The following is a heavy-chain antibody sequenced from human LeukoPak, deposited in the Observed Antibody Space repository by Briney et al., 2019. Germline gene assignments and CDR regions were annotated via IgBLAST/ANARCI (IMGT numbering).Heavy chain of an antibody. D-gene: IGHD6-19*01. V-gene: IGHV4-39*01. CDR3: ARRVSVAGRFYYYYGMDV. J-gene: IGHJ6*02. Sequence: SETLSLTCAVYGGSFSSYYWGWIRQPPGKGLEWIGSIYYSGSTYYNPSLKSRVTISVDTSKNQFSLKLSSVTAADTAVYYCARRVSVAGRFYYYYGMDVRGQGTTVTVSS. CDR2: IYYSGST. CDR1: GGSFSSYY.